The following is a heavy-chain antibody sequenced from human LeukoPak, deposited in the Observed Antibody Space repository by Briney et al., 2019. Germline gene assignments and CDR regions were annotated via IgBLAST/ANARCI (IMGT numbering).Heavy chain of an antibody. J-gene: IGHJ4*02. V-gene: IGHV3-53*01. D-gene: IGHD6-19*01. CDR3: ARDGSSGWYPH. CDR2: IYSGGNT. CDR1: GFTVSTNY. Sequence: GGSLRLSCAASGFTVSTNYMSWVRQAPGKGLEWVSIIYSGGNTYYADSVKGRFIISRDSSKNALSLQMNSLRVEDTAVYYCARDGSSGWYPHWGQGTLVTVSS.